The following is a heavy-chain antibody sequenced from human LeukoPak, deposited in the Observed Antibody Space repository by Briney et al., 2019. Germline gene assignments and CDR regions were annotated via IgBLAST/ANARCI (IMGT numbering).Heavy chain of an antibody. V-gene: IGHV3-23*01. J-gene: IGHJ4*02. CDR3: AKDRSCTNDICHGDFDY. Sequence: GGSLRLSCAASGFTFSSYAVSWVRQAPGMGLEWVSSISGSGGSTYSADSVKGRFTISRDNTKSTLYLQMPSLRAENTALYYCAKDRSCTNDICHGDFDYWGQGTLVTVSS. CDR2: ISGSGGST. CDR1: GFTFSSYA. D-gene: IGHD2-8*01.